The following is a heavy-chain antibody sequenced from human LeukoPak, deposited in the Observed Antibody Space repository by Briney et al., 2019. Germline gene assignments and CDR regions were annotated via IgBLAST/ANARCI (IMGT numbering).Heavy chain of an antibody. D-gene: IGHD6-13*01. CDR3: TRLVAAASEH. CDR1: GFTFSNYA. J-gene: IGHJ1*01. V-gene: IGHV3-23*01. Sequence: GGSLRLSCAASGFTFSNYAMSWVRQAPGKGLEWVSAISGSASSTYYADSVKGRFTISRDNSKNMLYLQMNSLKTEDTAVYYCTRLVAAASEHWGQGTLVTVSS. CDR2: ISGSASST.